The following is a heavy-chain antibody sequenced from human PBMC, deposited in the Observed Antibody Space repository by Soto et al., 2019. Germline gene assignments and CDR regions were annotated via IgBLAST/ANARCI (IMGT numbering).Heavy chain of an antibody. CDR2: ISGSGGST. Sequence: GGSLRLSCAASEFVFSSYAMSWVRQAPGKGLEWVSAISGSGGSTYYADSVKGRFTISRDNSKNTLYLQMNSLRAEDTAVYYCAKENGYSSSWFEFDYWGQGTLVTVSS. D-gene: IGHD6-13*01. V-gene: IGHV3-23*01. CDR3: AKENGYSSSWFEFDY. J-gene: IGHJ4*02. CDR1: EFVFSSYA.